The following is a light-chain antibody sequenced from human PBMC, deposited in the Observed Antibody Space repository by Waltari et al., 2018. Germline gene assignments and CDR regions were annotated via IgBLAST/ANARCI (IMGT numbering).Light chain of an antibody. Sequence: ETIMTQSPAILSVSPGSTATLSCRASQSIGNNLAWYQQTPGQAPRLLIYVASSRGTGIPARFFGAGSGTDFTLTISSLQSEDFAVYYCQQYNEWPYTFGQGTKVDLK. CDR2: VAS. V-gene: IGKV3-15*01. CDR1: QSIGNN. J-gene: IGKJ2*01. CDR3: QQYNEWPYT.